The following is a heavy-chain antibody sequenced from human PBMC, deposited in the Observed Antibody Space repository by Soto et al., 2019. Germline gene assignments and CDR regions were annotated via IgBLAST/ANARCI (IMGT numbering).Heavy chain of an antibody. CDR3: ARDACSGGSCYDWFDP. D-gene: IGHD2-15*01. J-gene: IGHJ5*02. Sequence: SATLSLTCTVSGGSISSYYWSWIRPPPGKGLEWIGYIYYSGSTNYNPSLKSRVTISVDTSKNQFSLKLSSVTAADTAVYYCARDACSGGSCYDWFDPWGQGTLVTVPQ. V-gene: IGHV4-59*01. CDR2: IYYSGST. CDR1: GGSISSYY.